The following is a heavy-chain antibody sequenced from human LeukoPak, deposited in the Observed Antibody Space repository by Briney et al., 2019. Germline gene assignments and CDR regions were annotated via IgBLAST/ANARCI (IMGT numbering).Heavy chain of an antibody. J-gene: IGHJ4*02. Sequence: ASVKVSCKASGYTFTGYYMHWARQAPGQGLEWMGRINPNSGGTNYAQKFQGRVTMTRDTSISTAYMELSRLRSDDTAVYYCARVWQLVSPTPMGYWGQGTLVTVSS. D-gene: IGHD6-6*01. V-gene: IGHV1-2*06. CDR1: GYTFTGYY. CDR3: ARVWQLVSPTPMGY. CDR2: INPNSGGT.